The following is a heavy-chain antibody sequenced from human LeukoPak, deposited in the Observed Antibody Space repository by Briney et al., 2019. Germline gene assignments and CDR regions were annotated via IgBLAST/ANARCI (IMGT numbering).Heavy chain of an antibody. J-gene: IGHJ4*02. D-gene: IGHD3-22*01. CDR1: GFTFSTFA. CDR3: ARVIVKPSLDYFDY. CDR2: ISGGGGST. V-gene: IGHV3-23*01. Sequence: PGGSLRLSCAASGFTFSTFAMSWVRQTPGEGLEWVSVISGGGGSTDYADSVKGRFTISRDNSKNTLCLQMNSLRAEDTAVYYCARVIVKPSLDYFDYWGQGTLVTVSS.